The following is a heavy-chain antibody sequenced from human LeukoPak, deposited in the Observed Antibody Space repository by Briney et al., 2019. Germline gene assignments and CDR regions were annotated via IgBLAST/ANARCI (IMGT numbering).Heavy chain of an antibody. CDR3: ARAPPTPYYDFWSGYVPGGAFDI. V-gene: IGHV3-30*02. D-gene: IGHD3-3*01. CDR2: IRFDESDK. Sequence: PGGSLRLSCAASGFTFSNYGMHWVRQAPGKGLEWVAHIRFDESDKYYADSVKGRFTISRDISRNTVYLQMNSLRPEDTAVYYCARAPPTPYYDFWSGYVPGGAFDIWGQGTMVTVSS. J-gene: IGHJ3*02. CDR1: GFTFSNYG.